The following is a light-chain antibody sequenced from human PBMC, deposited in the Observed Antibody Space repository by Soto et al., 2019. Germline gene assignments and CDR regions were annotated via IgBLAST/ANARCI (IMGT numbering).Light chain of an antibody. Sequence: QSALTQPASVSGSPGQSITISCTGTSSDVGSHNLVSWYQQHPGQAPKLMIYEVSKRPLGVSARFSASKSGNTASLTISGLQAEDEADYSCCSYGGSSAVFGVGTQLTVL. CDR3: CSYGGSSAV. CDR2: EVS. J-gene: IGLJ7*01. V-gene: IGLV2-23*02. CDR1: SSDVGSHNL.